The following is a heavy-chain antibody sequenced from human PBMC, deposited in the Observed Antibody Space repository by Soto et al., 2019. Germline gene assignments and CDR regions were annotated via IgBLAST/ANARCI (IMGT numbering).Heavy chain of an antibody. Sequence: SETLSFTCTVSGGSIRSGGYYWSWIRQHPGKGLEWIGYIYYSGSTYYNPSLKSRVTISVDTSKNQFSLKLSSVTAADTAVYYCARGKTAVVPAQYYYYYYGMDVWGQGTTVTVSS. CDR1: GGSIRSGGYY. CDR2: IYYSGST. V-gene: IGHV4-31*03. J-gene: IGHJ6*02. CDR3: ARGKTAVVPAQYYYYYYGMDV. D-gene: IGHD2-2*01.